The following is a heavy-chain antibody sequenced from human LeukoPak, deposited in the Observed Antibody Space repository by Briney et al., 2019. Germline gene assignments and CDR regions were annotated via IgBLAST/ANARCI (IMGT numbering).Heavy chain of an antibody. V-gene: IGHV1-46*01. D-gene: IGHD6-13*01. Sequence: ASVKVSCKASGYTFTSYYMHWVRQAPGQGLEWMGIINPSGGSTSYAQKFQGRVTMTRDMSTSTVYMELSSLRSEDTAVYYCASGRSSSWNKNYYYYYMDVWGKGTTVTVSS. CDR1: GYTFTSYY. J-gene: IGHJ6*03. CDR3: ASGRSSSWNKNYYYYYMDV. CDR2: INPSGGST.